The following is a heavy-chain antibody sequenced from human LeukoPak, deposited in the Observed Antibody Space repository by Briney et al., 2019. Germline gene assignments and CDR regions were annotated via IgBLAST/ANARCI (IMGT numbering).Heavy chain of an antibody. CDR1: GFTFSTYA. CDR2: ISGSGGHT. V-gene: IGHV3-23*01. CDR3: AKDTPQGAFDI. J-gene: IGHJ3*02. Sequence: GGSLRLSRAASGFTFSTYAMSWVRQAPGKGLEWVSIISGSGGHTYYADSVKGRFTISRVNSKNTLYLQMNSLRAEDTAVYYCAKDTPQGAFDIWGQGTMVTVSS.